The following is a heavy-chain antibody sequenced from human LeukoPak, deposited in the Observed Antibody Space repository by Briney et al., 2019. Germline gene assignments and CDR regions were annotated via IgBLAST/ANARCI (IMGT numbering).Heavy chain of an antibody. Sequence: ASVKVSCKASGYTFTSYYMHWVRQAPGQGLEWMGGIIPIFGTANYAQKLQGRVTMTTDTSTSTAYMELRSLRSDDTAVYYCARDLGYGGNSDFDYWGQGTLVTVSS. V-gene: IGHV1-18*04. CDR3: ARDLGYGGNSDFDY. CDR1: GYTFTSYY. D-gene: IGHD4-23*01. J-gene: IGHJ4*02. CDR2: IIPIFGTA.